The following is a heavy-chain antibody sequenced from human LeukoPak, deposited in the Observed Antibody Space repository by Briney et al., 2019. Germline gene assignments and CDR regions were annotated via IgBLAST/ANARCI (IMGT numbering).Heavy chain of an antibody. CDR1: GYTFTSYG. CDR2: ISAYNGNT. CDR3: ARDSEYYYDSSGFGY. V-gene: IGHV1-18*01. J-gene: IGHJ4*02. D-gene: IGHD3-22*01. Sequence: EASVKVSCKASGYTFTSYGISWVRQAPGQGLEWMGWISAYNGNTNYAQKLQGRVTMTTDTSTSTAYMELRSLRSDDTAVYYCARDSEYYYDSSGFGYWGQGTLVTVSS.